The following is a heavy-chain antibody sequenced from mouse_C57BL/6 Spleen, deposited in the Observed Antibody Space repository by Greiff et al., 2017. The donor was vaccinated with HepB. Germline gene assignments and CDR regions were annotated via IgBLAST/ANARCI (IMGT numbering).Heavy chain of an antibody. CDR3: ARDLPDYYAMDY. D-gene: IGHD6-1*01. CDR2: ISDGGSYT. V-gene: IGHV5-4*01. CDR1: GFTFSSYA. Sequence: EVQLVESGGGLVKPGGSLKLSCAASGFTFSSYALSWVRKTTEKRLEWVATISDGGSYTYYPDNVKGRFTISRDNAKNNLYLQMSHLKSEDTAMYYCARDLPDYYAMDYWGQGTSVTVSS. J-gene: IGHJ4*01.